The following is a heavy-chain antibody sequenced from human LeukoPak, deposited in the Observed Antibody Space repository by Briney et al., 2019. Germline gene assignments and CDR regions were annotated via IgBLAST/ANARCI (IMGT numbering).Heavy chain of an antibody. J-gene: IGHJ5*02. D-gene: IGHD1-26*01. V-gene: IGHV1-3*01. CDR2: INPANGYT. Sequence: ASVKVSCKASGYTFTNYAIHWVRQTPGQTLVWLGWINPANGYTRYSQEFQVRVTITRDTSASTAYMELSSLRSDDTAVYYCARDMKRSRARWENLGFDPWGQGTLVTVSS. CDR1: GYTFTNYA. CDR3: ARDMKRSRARWENLGFDP.